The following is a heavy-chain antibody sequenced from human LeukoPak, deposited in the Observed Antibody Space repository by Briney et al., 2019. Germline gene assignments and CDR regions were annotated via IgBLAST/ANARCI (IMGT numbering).Heavy chain of an antibody. CDR1: GGTFSSYA. CDR3: ARDDYSSSWYKLDY. D-gene: IGHD6-13*01. CDR2: IIPIFGTA. Sequence: ASVKVSCKASGGTFSSYAISWVRQAPGQGLEWMGGIIPIFGTANYAQKFQGRVTISTDESTSTAYMELSSLRSEDTAVYYCARDDYSSSWYKLDYWGQGTLVTVSS. J-gene: IGHJ4*02. V-gene: IGHV1-69*05.